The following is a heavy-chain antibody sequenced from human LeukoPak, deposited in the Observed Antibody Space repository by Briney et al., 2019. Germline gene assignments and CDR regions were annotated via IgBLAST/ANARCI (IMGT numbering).Heavy chain of an antibody. Sequence: GGSLRLSCAASGFTFSDYYMSWIRQAPGKGLEWVSYISSSGTTIYYADSVKGRFTISRDNAKNSLSLQVNSLRAEDTAVYYCARERVEYYYDSSGYCVWGQGTLVTVSS. CDR3: ARERVEYYYDSSGYCV. CDR1: GFTFSDYY. CDR2: ISSSGTTI. V-gene: IGHV3-11*01. J-gene: IGHJ4*02. D-gene: IGHD3-22*01.